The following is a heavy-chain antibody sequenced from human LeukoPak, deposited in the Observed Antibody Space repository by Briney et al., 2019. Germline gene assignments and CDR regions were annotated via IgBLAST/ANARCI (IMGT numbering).Heavy chain of an antibody. D-gene: IGHD3-22*01. J-gene: IGHJ4*02. V-gene: IGHV3-48*01. CDR2: ISSDSSVM. CDR3: ARKSGSSGYPFDY. Sequence: GGFPRLSCAASGFSFSSYSMNWVRQAPGMGLEWVSYISSDSSVMHYGDAVKGRFAISRDNAKNSLYLQMNSLKAEDTAVYYCARKSGSSGYPFDYWGQGTLVTVSS. CDR1: GFSFSSYS.